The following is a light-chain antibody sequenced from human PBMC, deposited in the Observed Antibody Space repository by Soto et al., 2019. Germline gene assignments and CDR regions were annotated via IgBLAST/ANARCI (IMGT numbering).Light chain of an antibody. CDR1: ESIDNW. Sequence: DIQVTQSPSTLSASVGDPVTLTCRASESIDNWLAWYQQKPGKAPKLLIFAASTLIRGVPSRFSGSGSGTEFTLTISSLQPDDFATYYCQQYNSYCTFGQGTKVDIK. CDR2: AAS. CDR3: QQYNSYCT. V-gene: IGKV1-5*01. J-gene: IGKJ1*01.